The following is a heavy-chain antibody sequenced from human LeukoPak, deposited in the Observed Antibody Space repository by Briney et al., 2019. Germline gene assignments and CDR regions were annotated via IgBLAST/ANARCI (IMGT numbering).Heavy chain of an antibody. CDR3: ARDPGVVAFHYFDF. Sequence: GGSLRLSCEASGFTFSSHAMAWVRQAPGKGLEWVSAIGGLGGSTYYADSVKGRFTIPRDNSKNNVYLEMNSLRAEDTALYYCARDPGVVAFHYFDFWGQGILVTVSS. V-gene: IGHV3-23*01. CDR1: GFTFSSHA. D-gene: IGHD3-3*01. CDR2: IGGLGGST. J-gene: IGHJ4*02.